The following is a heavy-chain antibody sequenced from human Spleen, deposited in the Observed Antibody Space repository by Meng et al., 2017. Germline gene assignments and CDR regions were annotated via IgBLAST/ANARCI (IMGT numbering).Heavy chain of an antibody. D-gene: IGHD6-19*01. J-gene: IGHJ6*02. Sequence: ASVKVSCKASGYTFTGYYIHWVRQAPGQGLEWMGWINPNSVSTKYAQKFQGRVTMTRDTSISTAYMELSRLRSDDTAVYYCARVLVAGSLDYYYDMDVWGQGNMVTVSS. CDR2: INPNSVST. CDR1: GYTFTGYY. CDR3: ARVLVAGSLDYYYDMDV. V-gene: IGHV1-2*02.